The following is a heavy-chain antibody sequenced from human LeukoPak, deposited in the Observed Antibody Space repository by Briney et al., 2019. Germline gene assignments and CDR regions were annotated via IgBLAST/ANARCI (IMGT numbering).Heavy chain of an antibody. D-gene: IGHD5-24*01. CDR3: ASLRDGYNLFDY. Sequence: ASVKVSCKASGYTFTGYYMHWVRQAPGQGLEWMGWINPNSGGTNYAQEFQGRVTITRDTSISPAYMELSRLRSDDTAVYYCASLRDGYNLFDYWGQGTLVTVSS. CDR2: INPNSGGT. V-gene: IGHV1-2*02. J-gene: IGHJ4*02. CDR1: GYTFTGYY.